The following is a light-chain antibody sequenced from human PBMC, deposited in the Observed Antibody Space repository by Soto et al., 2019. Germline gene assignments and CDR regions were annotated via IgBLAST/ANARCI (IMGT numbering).Light chain of an antibody. CDR1: SSDVGGYNY. CDR2: DVS. V-gene: IGLV2-11*01. Sequence: QSALTQPRSVSGSPGQSVTISCTGTSSDVGGYNYVSWYQQHPGKAPKLMIYDVSKRPSGVPDRFSGSKSGNTASLTISGHQAEDEADYYCCSFAGSYTYVVFGGGTQLTVL. CDR3: CSFAGSYTYVV. J-gene: IGLJ2*01.